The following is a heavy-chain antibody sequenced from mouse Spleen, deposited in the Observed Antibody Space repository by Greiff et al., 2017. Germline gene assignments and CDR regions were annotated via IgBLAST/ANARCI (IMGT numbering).Heavy chain of an antibody. CDR3: ARDRYGIFDY. D-gene: IGHD1-1*01. CDR2: INYDGSST. J-gene: IGHJ2*01. CDR1: GFTFSDYY. V-gene: IGHV5-16*01. Sequence: EVKVVESEGGLVQPGSSMKLSCTASGFTFSDYYMAWVRQVPEKGLEWVANINYDGSSTYYLDSLKSRFIISRDNAKNILYLQMSSLKSEDTATYYCARDRYGIFDYWGQGTTLTVSS.